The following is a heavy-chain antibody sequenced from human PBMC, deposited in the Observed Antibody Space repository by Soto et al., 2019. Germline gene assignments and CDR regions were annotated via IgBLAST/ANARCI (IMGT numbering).Heavy chain of an antibody. D-gene: IGHD6-19*01. V-gene: IGHV1-69*13. CDR3: ARGQIAVAGTGHFDY. CDR2: IIPIFGTA. Sequence: GASVKVSCKASGGTFSSYAISWVRQAPGQGLEWMGGIIPIFGTANYAQKFQGRVTITADESTSTAYMELSSLRSGDTAVYYCARGQIAVAGTGHFDYWGQGTLVTVSS. CDR1: GGTFSSYA. J-gene: IGHJ4*02.